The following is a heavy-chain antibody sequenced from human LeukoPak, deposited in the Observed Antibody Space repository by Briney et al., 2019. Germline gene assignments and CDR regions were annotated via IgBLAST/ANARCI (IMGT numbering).Heavy chain of an antibody. Sequence: GGSLGLSCAASGFTVSSNYMSWVRQAPGKGLEWVSVIYSCGSTYYADSVKGRFTISRDNSKNKQYLQMNSLRAEDTAVYYCAGGSEDYDSSGYYYDLGDYWGQGALVTVSS. V-gene: IGHV3-66*01. J-gene: IGHJ4*02. CDR2: IYSCGST. CDR3: AGGSEDYDSSGYYYDLGDY. CDR1: GFTVSSNY. D-gene: IGHD3-22*01.